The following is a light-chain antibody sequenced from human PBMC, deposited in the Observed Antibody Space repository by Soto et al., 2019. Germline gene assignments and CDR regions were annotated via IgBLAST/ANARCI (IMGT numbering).Light chain of an antibody. CDR1: QSITTY. V-gene: IGKV3-11*01. CDR3: QQRSSWPPEFT. J-gene: IGKJ2*01. Sequence: EIVLTQSPAYLSLAPGERVTLSCRASQSITTYLAWHQKKPGQTPRLLIYDTFNRATGIPDRFSGGGSGTDFTLTISSLETEDSAVYYCQQRSSWPPEFTFGQGTRVEIK. CDR2: DTF.